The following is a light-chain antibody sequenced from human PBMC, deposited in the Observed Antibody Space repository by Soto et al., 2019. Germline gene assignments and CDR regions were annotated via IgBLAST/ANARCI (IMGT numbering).Light chain of an antibody. Sequence: EIVFTQGPRTLSLSPGERATLSCRASQSVSSYLAWYQQKPGQAPRLLIYDASNRATGIPARFSGSGSGTDFTLTISSLEPEDFAVYYCQQRSNWPLTFGGGTKVYIK. CDR2: DAS. V-gene: IGKV3-11*01. CDR1: QSVSSY. J-gene: IGKJ4*01. CDR3: QQRSNWPLT.